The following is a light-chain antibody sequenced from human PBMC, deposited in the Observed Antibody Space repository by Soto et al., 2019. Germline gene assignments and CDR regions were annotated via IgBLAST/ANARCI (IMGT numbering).Light chain of an antibody. J-gene: IGLJ2*01. CDR3: LLVYSGTVV. Sequence: QAVVTQEPSLTLSPGGTVTLTCGSSTGAVTSGHYPYWFQQKPGQAPKTLIYDTTNKHSWSPARFSGSLLGGKAALTLSGAQPDDEADYYCLLVYSGTVVFGGGTKLTVL. V-gene: IGLV7-46*01. CDR1: TGAVTSGHY. CDR2: DTT.